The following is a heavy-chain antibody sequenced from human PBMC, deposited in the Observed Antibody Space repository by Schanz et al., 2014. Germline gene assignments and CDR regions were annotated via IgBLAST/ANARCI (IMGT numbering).Heavy chain of an antibody. Sequence: VQLVESGGGLVQPGGSLRLSCAASGFTFSGYWMSWVRQAPGEGLVWVAVIWYDGSNKYYADSVKGRFIISRDSSKNTLFLQMNSLRAEDTALYYCTRDRAYHSFDYWGQGTLVTVSS. CDR1: GFTFSGYW. V-gene: IGHV3-33*08. J-gene: IGHJ4*02. CDR3: TRDRAYHSFDY. CDR2: IWYDGSNK. D-gene: IGHD1-26*01.